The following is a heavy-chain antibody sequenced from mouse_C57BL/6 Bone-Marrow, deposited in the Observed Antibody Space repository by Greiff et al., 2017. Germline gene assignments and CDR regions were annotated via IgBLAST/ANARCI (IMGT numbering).Heavy chain of an antibody. J-gene: IGHJ4*01. CDR2: INYDGSST. V-gene: IGHV5-16*01. D-gene: IGHD2-1*01. CDR1: GFTFSDYY. CDR3: ARGDYGNYLYAMDY. Sequence: VMLVESEGGLVQPGSSMKLSCTASGFTFSDYYMAWVRQVPEKGLEWVANINYDGSSTYYLDSLKSRFIISRDNAKNILYLQMSSLKSEDTATYYCARGDYGNYLYAMDYWGQGTSVTVSS.